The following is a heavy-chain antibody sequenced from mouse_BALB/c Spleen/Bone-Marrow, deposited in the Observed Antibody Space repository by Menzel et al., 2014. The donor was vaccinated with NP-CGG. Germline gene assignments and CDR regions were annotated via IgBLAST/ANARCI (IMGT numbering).Heavy chain of an antibody. Sequence: QVQLQQSGADLMKPGASIKISCKATGYTFSSDWIEWVKQRPGHGLEWIGEILPGSGSTNYNEKFKGKATFTADTSSNTAYMQLSSLISEDSAVYYCARTMIRGYFDVWGAGTTVTVSS. V-gene: IGHV1-9*01. J-gene: IGHJ1*01. CDR2: ILPGSGST. CDR1: GYTFSSDW. D-gene: IGHD2-4*01. CDR3: ARTMIRGYFDV.